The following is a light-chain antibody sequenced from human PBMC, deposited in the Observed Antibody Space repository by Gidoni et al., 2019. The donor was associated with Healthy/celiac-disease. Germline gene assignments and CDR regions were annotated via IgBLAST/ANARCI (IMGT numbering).Light chain of an antibody. V-gene: IGKV1-5*03. CDR3: KQYNSYPLT. Sequence: PSTLSASVGDRVTITCRASQSISSWLAWYQQKPGKAPKLLIYKASSLESGVPSRFSGSGSGTEFTLTISSLQPDDFATYYCKQYNSYPLTFGGGTKVEIK. J-gene: IGKJ4*01. CDR2: KAS. CDR1: QSISSW.